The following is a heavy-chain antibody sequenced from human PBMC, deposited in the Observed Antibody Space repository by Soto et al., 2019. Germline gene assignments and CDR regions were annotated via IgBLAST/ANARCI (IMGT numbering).Heavy chain of an antibody. CDR3: ASDYCESDKKGYCFNC. CDR1: GDSVSSNSAA. J-gene: IGHJ4*02. Sequence: SQTLSLTCAISGDSVSSNSAAWNWIRQSPSRGLEWLGRTYYRSKWYHDYAVSVESRITINPDTSKNQFSLQLKSMTPEDTAVYYVASDYCESDKKGYCFNCGGRETWVPVSS. V-gene: IGHV6-1*01. D-gene: IGHD3-22*01. CDR2: TYYRSKWYH.